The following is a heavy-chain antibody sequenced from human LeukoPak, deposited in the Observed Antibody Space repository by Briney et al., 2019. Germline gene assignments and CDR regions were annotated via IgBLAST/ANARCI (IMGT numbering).Heavy chain of an antibody. CDR2: LSGSGIST. J-gene: IGHJ5*02. D-gene: IGHD5-18*01. Sequence: GSLRLSCAASGFPFSNNAMTWVRQAPGKGLEWVSALSGSGISTYYADSVKGRFTISRDNSNNTLFLQMNSLRADDTAVYYCALDRVYSSGTRAWGQGTLVTVSS. V-gene: IGHV3-23*01. CDR1: GFPFSNNA. CDR3: ALDRVYSSGTRA.